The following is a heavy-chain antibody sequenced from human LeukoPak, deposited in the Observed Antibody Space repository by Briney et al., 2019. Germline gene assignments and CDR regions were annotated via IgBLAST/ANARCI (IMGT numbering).Heavy chain of an antibody. CDR3: ARGLNYSSSSDY. Sequence: SETLSLTRAVYGGSFSGYYWSWIRQPPGKGLEWIGEINYSGSTNYNPSLKSRVTISVDTSKNQFSLKLSSVTAADTAVYYCARGLNYSSSSDYWGQGTLVTVSS. J-gene: IGHJ4*02. D-gene: IGHD6-13*01. V-gene: IGHV4-34*01. CDR1: GGSFSGYY. CDR2: INYSGST.